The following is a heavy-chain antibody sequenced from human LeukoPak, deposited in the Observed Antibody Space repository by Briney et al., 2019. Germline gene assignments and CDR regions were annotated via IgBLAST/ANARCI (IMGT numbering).Heavy chain of an antibody. D-gene: IGHD3-10*01. V-gene: IGHV3-7*01. CDR2: IKQDGSEK. Sequence: GGSLRLSCAASGFTFSSYWMSWVRQAPGKGLEWVDNIKQDGSEKYYVDSVKGRFTISRDNAKNSLYLQMNSLRAEDTAVYYCARDSRTDYGSGSPPSEGDDYWGQGTLVTVSS. J-gene: IGHJ4*02. CDR3: ARDSRTDYGSGSPPSEGDDY. CDR1: GFTFSSYW.